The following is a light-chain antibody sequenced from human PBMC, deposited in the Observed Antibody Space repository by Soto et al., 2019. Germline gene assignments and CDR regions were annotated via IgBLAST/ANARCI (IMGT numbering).Light chain of an antibody. CDR2: ELS. Sequence: VMRQSPLSLPVPPGEPASISCRSNQSLLHNNVYNYLDWYMQKARPVSTLLICELSNRFSGVPGKFSGSGSGTDFTLKISRVEADDFGLYCCMQDAQDPITSGQGTRLEI. V-gene: IGKV2D-26*02. CDR1: QSLLHNNVYNY. J-gene: IGKJ5*01. CDR3: MQDAQDPIT.